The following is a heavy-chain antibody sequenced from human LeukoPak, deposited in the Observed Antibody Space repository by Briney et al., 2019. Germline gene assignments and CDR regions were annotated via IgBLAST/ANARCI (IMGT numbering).Heavy chain of an antibody. CDR1: GFTFNCCA. CDR2: INSGGTTT. J-gene: IGHJ4*02. CDR3: LRGDSRDF. D-gene: IGHD3-22*01. V-gene: IGHV3-21*06. Sequence: GGSLRLSCEASGFTFNCCAMGWVRQAPGKGLEWVASINSGGTTTHYAFSVKGRFTISRDNAQNVLYLQMNGLRGDDAAVYYCLRGDSRDFWGQGTLVTVSS.